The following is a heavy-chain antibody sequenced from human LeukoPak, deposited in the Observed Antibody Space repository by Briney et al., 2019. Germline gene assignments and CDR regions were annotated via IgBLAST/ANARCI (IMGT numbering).Heavy chain of an antibody. D-gene: IGHD3-10*01. Sequence: PGGSLRLSCAASGMSLSDSAMNWVRQAPGKGLEWLAHIRSRTKGYATAYAASVTGRFVISRDDVKNMAFLQMTSLGTEDTAVYYCIRHVEFQRPYWAQGVQVTVSS. CDR3: IRHVEFQRPY. CDR2: IRSRTKGYAT. J-gene: IGHJ4*02. CDR1: GMSLSDSA. V-gene: IGHV3-73*01.